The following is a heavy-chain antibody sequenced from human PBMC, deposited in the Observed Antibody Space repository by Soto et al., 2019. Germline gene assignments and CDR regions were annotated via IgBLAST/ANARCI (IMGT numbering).Heavy chain of an antibody. D-gene: IGHD3-10*01. Sequence: ASVKVSCKASGGTFSSYTISWVRQAPGQGLEWMGRIIPILGIANYAQKFQGRVTITADKSTSTAYMELSSLRSEDTAVYYCAREGRLWFGERGPNYYYYMDVWGKGTTVTVSS. CDR2: IIPILGIA. CDR1: GGTFSSYT. J-gene: IGHJ6*03. CDR3: AREGRLWFGERGPNYYYYMDV. V-gene: IGHV1-69*04.